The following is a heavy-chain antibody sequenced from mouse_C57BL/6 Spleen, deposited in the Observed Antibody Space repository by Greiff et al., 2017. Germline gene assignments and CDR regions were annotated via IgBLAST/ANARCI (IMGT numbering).Heavy chain of an antibody. D-gene: IGHD2-4*01. CDR2: INPNNGGT. V-gene: IGHV1-22*01. CDR3: ASYDYDGFAY. CDR1: GYTFTDYN. J-gene: IGHJ3*01. Sequence: VQLQQSGPELVKPGASVKLSCKASGYTFTDYNMHWVKQSHGKSLEWIGDINPNNGGTSYTQKFKGKATLTVNTSSNTAYMELRSLTSEASAVYYCASYDYDGFAYWGQGTLVTVSA.